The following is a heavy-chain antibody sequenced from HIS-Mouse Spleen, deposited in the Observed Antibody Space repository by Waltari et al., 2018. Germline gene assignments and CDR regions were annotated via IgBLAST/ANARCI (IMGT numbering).Heavy chain of an antibody. CDR1: GGSISSSSYY. V-gene: IGHV4-39*07. Sequence: QLQLQESGPGLVKPSETLSLTCTVSGGSISSSSYYWGWIRQPPGKGLDWIGSIYYSGSTYYNPSLKSRVTLSVETSKNQFSLKLSSVTAADTAVYYCAREIPYSSSWYDWYFDLWGRGTLVTVSS. J-gene: IGHJ2*01. CDR3: AREIPYSSSWYDWYFDL. D-gene: IGHD6-13*01. CDR2: IYYSGST.